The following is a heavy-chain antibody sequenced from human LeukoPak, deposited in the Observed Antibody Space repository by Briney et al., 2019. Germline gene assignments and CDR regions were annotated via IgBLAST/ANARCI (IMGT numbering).Heavy chain of an antibody. J-gene: IGHJ3*02. CDR3: ARRPVVKSWAFDI. V-gene: IGHV4-39*01. CDR2: IYYSGST. CDR1: GGSISSSSYY. D-gene: IGHD3-22*01. Sequence: SETLSLTCTVSGGSISSSSYYWGWIRQPPGRGLEWIGSIYYSGSTYYNSSLKSRVTISVDTSKNQFSLKLSSVTAADTAVYYCARRPVVKSWAFDIWGQGTMVTVSS.